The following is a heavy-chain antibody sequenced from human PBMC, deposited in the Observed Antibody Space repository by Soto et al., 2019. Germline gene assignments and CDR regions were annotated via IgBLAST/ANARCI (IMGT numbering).Heavy chain of an antibody. D-gene: IGHD6-6*01. V-gene: IGHV4-34*01. Sequence: PSETLSLTCAVYGGSFSGYYWSWIRQSPGKGLEWIGEINHSGSTNYNPSLKSRVTISVDTSKNQFSLKLSSVTAADTAVYYCARERPDGARLDPWGQGTLVTVSS. CDR3: ARERPDGARLDP. CDR1: GGSFSGYY. CDR2: INHSGST. J-gene: IGHJ5*02.